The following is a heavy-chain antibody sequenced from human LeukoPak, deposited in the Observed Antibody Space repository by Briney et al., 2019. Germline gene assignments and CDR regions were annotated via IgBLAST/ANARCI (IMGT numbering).Heavy chain of an antibody. Sequence: SETLSLTCTVSGGSISSGGYYWSWIRQHPGKGLEWIGYIYYSGSTYYNPSLKSRVTISVDTSKNQFSLKPSSVTAADTAVYYCARADRQLALYYFDYWGQGTLVTVSS. V-gene: IGHV4-31*03. CDR2: IYYSGST. D-gene: IGHD6-6*01. CDR3: ARADRQLALYYFDY. CDR1: GGSISSGGYY. J-gene: IGHJ4*02.